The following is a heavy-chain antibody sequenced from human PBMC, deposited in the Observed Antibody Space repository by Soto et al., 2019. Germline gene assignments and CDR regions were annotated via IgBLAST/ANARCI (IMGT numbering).Heavy chain of an antibody. CDR1: GYTFTSYG. Sequence: ASVKVSCKASGYTFTSYGISWVRQAPGQGLEWMGWISAYNGNTNYAQKLQGRVTMTTDTSTSTAYMELRSLRSDDTAVYYCARVVWSSDYEAGDFDYWGQGTLGTVSS. D-gene: IGHD4-17*01. J-gene: IGHJ4*02. V-gene: IGHV1-18*01. CDR3: ARVVWSSDYEAGDFDY. CDR2: ISAYNGNT.